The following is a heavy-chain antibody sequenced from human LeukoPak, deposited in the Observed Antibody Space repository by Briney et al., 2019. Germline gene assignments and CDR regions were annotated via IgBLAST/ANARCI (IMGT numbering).Heavy chain of an antibody. J-gene: IGHJ5*02. Sequence: GASVKVSCKASGYTFTSYYMHWVRQTPGQGLEWMGIINPSGGSTSYAQKFQGRVTMTRDTSISTAYMELSRLRSDDTAVYYCARDLEFDPWGQGTLVTVSS. V-gene: IGHV1-46*01. CDR3: ARDLEFDP. CDR1: GYTFTSYY. CDR2: INPSGGST.